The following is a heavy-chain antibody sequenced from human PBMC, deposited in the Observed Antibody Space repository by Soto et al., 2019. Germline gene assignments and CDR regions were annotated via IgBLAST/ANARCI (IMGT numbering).Heavy chain of an antibody. D-gene: IGHD2-8*02. CDR3: ARGYWNYCGTDV. J-gene: IGHJ6*02. V-gene: IGHV4-34*01. CDR2: INHSGST. Sequence: QVQLQQWGAGLLKPSETLSLTSAVYGGSFSGYYWSWIRQPPGKGLEWIGEINHSGSTNYNPSLKSRVTISVDTSKNQFSLNLSSVTAADTAVYYSARGYWNYCGTDVWGQGTTVTVSS. CDR1: GGSFSGYY.